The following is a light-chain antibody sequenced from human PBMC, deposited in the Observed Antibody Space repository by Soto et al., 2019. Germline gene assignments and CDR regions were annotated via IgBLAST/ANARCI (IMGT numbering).Light chain of an antibody. CDR1: QSISSN. V-gene: IGKV3-11*01. CDR3: QHRANWPET. Sequence: EIVLTQSPATLSLSPVERATLSCMASQSISSNLAWYQQKPGQAPRLLIYDASNRATGIPARFSGSGSGTDFTLTISSLEPEDFAVYYCQHRANWPETFGQGTKVDIK. J-gene: IGKJ1*01. CDR2: DAS.